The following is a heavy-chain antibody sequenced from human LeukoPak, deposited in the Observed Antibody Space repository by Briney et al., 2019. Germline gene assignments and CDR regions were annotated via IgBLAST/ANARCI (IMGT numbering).Heavy chain of an antibody. CDR2: IIGNGGET. J-gene: IGHJ6*02. Sequence: QSGGSLRLSCAASGFTFNKFAMSWVRQAPGKGLEWVSGIIGNGGETYYADSVRGRFTISRDNSKNTLYLQMNSLRAEDTAVYYCAKDTINFYVPVYGMDVWGQGTTVTVSS. V-gene: IGHV3-23*01. CDR1: GFTFNKFA. CDR3: AKDTINFYVPVYGMDV. D-gene: IGHD2/OR15-2a*01.